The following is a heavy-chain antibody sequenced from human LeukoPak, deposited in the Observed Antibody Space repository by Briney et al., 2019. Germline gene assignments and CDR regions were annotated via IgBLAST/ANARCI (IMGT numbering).Heavy chain of an antibody. CDR2: YSGST. D-gene: IGHD1-14*01. CDR3: ARDRVRVDRAFDI. J-gene: IGHJ3*02. Sequence: YSGSTNYNPSLKSRVTISVDTSKNQFSLRLSAVTAADTAVYYCARDRVRVDRAFDIWGQGTMVTVSS. V-gene: IGHV4-59*12.